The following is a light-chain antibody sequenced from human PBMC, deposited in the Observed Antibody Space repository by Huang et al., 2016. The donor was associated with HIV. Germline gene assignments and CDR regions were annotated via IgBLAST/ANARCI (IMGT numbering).Light chain of an antibody. CDR2: DAS. J-gene: IGKJ1*01. Sequence: EVVLTQSPATLSLSPGERATLSCRASQSVSFVWYQQKPGQAPRFLIYDASNRASDIPARFSASGSGTDFTLTISSLEPEDFAVYYCQQRSKWPWTFGQGTKVEIK. CDR3: QQRSKWPWT. V-gene: IGKV3-11*01. CDR1: QSVS.